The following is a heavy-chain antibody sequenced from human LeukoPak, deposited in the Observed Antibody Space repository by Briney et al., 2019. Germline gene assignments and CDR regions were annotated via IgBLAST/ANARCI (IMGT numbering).Heavy chain of an antibody. V-gene: IGHV3-7*05. CDR3: ARNPPRYFN. CDR2: IQQDGSEK. J-gene: IGHJ4*02. Sequence: PGGSLRLSCAASGFTFSSYWMIWVRQAPGKGLEWVASIQQDGSEKYYVDSVKGRFTISRDNAKNSLYLQMNSLRAEDTAVYYCARNPPRYFNWGQGTLVTVSS. CDR1: GFTFSSYW. D-gene: IGHD1-26*01.